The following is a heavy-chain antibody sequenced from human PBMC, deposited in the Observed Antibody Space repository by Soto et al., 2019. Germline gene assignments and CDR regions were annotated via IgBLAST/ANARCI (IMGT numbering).Heavy chain of an antibody. Sequence: GGSLRLSCAASGFTFSSYDMHWVRQAPGKGLEWVAVISSDGSNEYYADSVKGRFTISRDNSKNTLYLQMNSLRAEDTAVFYCAKELFPRTYYFDYWGQGTLVTVSS. CDR1: GFTFSSYD. CDR2: ISSDGSNE. J-gene: IGHJ4*02. CDR3: AKELFPRTYYFDY. V-gene: IGHV3-30*18.